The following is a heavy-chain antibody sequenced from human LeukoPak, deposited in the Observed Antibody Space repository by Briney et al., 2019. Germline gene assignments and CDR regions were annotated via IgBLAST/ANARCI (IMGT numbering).Heavy chain of an antibody. CDR1: GGSTSSGSCY. CDR2: IYTSGST. V-gene: IGHV4-61*02. CDR3: AREGRGYYGSGAY. J-gene: IGHJ4*02. Sequence: SETLSLTCTVSGGSTSSGSCYWSWIRQPAGKGLEWIGRIYTSGSTNYNPSLKSRVTISVDTAKNQFSLKLSSVTAADTAVYYCAREGRGYYGSGAYWGQGTLVTVSS. D-gene: IGHD3-10*01.